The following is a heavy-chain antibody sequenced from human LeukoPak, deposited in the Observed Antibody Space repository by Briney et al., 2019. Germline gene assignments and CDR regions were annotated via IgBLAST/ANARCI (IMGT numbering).Heavy chain of an antibody. J-gene: IGHJ4*02. CDR1: GGTFSSYA. D-gene: IGHD6-19*01. CDR3: ARGDNNGWYSDY. V-gene: IGHV1-69*05. Sequence: AASVKVSCKASGGTFSSYAISWVRQVPGQGLEWMGGIIPIFGTANYAQKLQGRFTITTDESTNTAYMELSSLRFEDTAVYYCARGDNNGWYSDYWGQGTLVTVSS. CDR2: IIPIFGTA.